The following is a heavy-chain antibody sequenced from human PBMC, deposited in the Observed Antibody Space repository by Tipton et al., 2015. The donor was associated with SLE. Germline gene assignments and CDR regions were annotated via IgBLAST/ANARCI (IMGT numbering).Heavy chain of an antibody. CDR3: ASLRDSSGYYSGY. CDR2: INHSGST. CDR1: GGSISSGSYY. D-gene: IGHD3-22*01. V-gene: IGHV4-61*09. Sequence: TLSLTCTVSGGSISSGSYYWSWIRQPAGKGLEWIGEINHSGSTNYNPSLKSRVTISVDTSKNQFSLKLSSVTAADTAVYYCASLRDSSGYYSGYWGQGTLVTVSS. J-gene: IGHJ4*02.